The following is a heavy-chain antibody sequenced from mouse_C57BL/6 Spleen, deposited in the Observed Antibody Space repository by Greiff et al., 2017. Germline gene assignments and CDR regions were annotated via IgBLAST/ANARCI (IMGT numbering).Heavy chain of an antibody. D-gene: IGHD3-1*01. CDR3: ARGGGDGLGF. CDR2: IYPGDGDT. V-gene: IGHV1-82*01. J-gene: IGHJ3*01. CDR1: GYAFSSSW. Sequence: QVQLKQSGPELVKPGASVKISCKASGYAFSSSWMNWVKQRPGKGLEWIGRIYPGDGDTNYNGKFKGKATLTADKSSSTAYMQLSSLTSEDSAVYFCARGGGDGLGFWGQGTLVTVSA.